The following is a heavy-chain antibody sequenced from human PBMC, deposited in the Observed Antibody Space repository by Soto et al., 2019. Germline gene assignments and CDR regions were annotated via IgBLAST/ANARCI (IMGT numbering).Heavy chain of an antibody. CDR1: GFSLSTSGVG. D-gene: IGHD3-3*01. CDR2: IYWDDDK. Sequence: QITLKESGPTLVKPTQTLTLTCTFSGFSLSTSGVGVGWIRQPPGKALEWLALIYWDDDKRYSPSLKSRLTIPKDTSKNQVVLTMTNMDPVDTATYYCAHSRDFWSGYYPTYFDYWGQGTLVTVSS. CDR3: AHSRDFWSGYYPTYFDY. V-gene: IGHV2-5*02. J-gene: IGHJ4*02.